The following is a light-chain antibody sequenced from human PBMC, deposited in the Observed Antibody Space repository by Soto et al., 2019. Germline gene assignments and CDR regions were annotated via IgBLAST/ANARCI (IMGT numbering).Light chain of an antibody. Sequence: EIVLTQSPGTLSLSQGDRATLSCRAIQSVNSNYLAWYQRKPGQAPRLLIYGSSNRATDIPYRFSASGSGTDFTLYITRLEAGDFAVYYFPQDDSTPPTVGQGTKVEVK. CDR1: QSVNSNY. J-gene: IGKJ1*01. V-gene: IGKV3-20*01. CDR3: PQDDSTPPT. CDR2: GSS.